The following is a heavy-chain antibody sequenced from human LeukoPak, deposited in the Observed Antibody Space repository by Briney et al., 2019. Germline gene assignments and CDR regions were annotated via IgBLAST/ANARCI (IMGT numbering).Heavy chain of an antibody. J-gene: IGHJ4*02. CDR1: GYTFTSYG. V-gene: IGHV1-2*02. D-gene: IGHD2-8*01. CDR2: INPNSGGT. Sequence: ASVKVSCKASGYTFTSYGISWVRQAPGQGLEWMGWINPNSGGTNYAQKFQGRVTMTRDTSISTAYMELSRLRSDDTAVYYCARWKQDIVLMVYAILDAPDEYYFDYWGQGTLVTVSS. CDR3: ARWKQDIVLMVYAILDAPDEYYFDY.